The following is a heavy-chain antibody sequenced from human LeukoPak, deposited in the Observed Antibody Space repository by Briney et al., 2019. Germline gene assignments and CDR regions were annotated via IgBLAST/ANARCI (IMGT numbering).Heavy chain of an antibody. CDR3: AIVPDYYDSSGFDC. J-gene: IGHJ4*02. V-gene: IGHV3-53*01. CDR2: IYSGGTT. CDR1: GFTVSSNY. Sequence: GGSLRLSCAASGFTVSSNYMSWVRQAPGKGLEWVSVIYSGGTTYYADPVKGRFTISRDNSKNTLYLQMNSLRAEDTAVYYCAIVPDYYDSSGFDCWGQGILVTVSS. D-gene: IGHD3-22*01.